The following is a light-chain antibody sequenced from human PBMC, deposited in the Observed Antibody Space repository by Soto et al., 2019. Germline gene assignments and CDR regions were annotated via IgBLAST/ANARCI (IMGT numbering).Light chain of an antibody. CDR1: QSVSSS. CDR3: QQYYNWRPR. CDR2: GAS. Sequence: EVVMTQSPATLSVSPGDTAALSCRASQSVSSSLAWYQQKPGQAPRLLIYGASTRATGVPARFSGSGSGIDFTLTISRLQSEDFAIYYCQQYYNWRPRFGQGTKVDIK. J-gene: IGKJ1*01. V-gene: IGKV3D-15*01.